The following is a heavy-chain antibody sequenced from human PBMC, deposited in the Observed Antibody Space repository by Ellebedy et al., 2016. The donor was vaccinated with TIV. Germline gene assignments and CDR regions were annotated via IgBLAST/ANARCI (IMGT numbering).Heavy chain of an antibody. V-gene: IGHV4-59*01. CDR1: GGSISSYY. CDR3: ARLSPLAVAGTLDAFDI. D-gene: IGHD6-19*01. Sequence: MPSETLSLTCTVPGGSISSYYWSWIRQPPGKELEWIGYIDYSGSTNYNPSLKSRVTISVDTSKNQFSLKLSSVTAADTAVYYCARLSPLAVAGTLDAFDIWGQGTMVTVSS. J-gene: IGHJ3*02. CDR2: IDYSGST.